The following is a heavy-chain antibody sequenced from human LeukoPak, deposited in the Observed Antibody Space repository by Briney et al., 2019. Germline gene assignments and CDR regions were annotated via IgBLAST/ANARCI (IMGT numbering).Heavy chain of an antibody. D-gene: IGHD6-19*01. V-gene: IGHV3-30*03. CDR3: AGVSESGWYYFDY. Sequence: PGGSLRLSCAASGFTVSSNYMSWVRQAPGKGLEWVAVISYDGSNKYYADSVKGRFSISRDNSKNTLYLQMSSLRDEDTTVYYCAGVSESGWYYFDYWGQGTLVTVSS. CDR2: ISYDGSNK. J-gene: IGHJ4*02. CDR1: GFTVSSNY.